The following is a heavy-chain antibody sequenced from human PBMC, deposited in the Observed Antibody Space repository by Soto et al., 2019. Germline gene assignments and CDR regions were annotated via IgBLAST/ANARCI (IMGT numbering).Heavy chain of an antibody. Sequence: GGSLRLSCAASGFTFSSYWMHWVRQAPGKGLVWVSRINSDGSSTSYADSVKGRFTISRDNAKNTLYLQMNSLRAEDTAVYYCARVSGWELWGDAFDIWGQGTMVTVSS. V-gene: IGHV3-74*01. CDR1: GFTFSSYW. J-gene: IGHJ3*02. CDR3: ARVSGWELWGDAFDI. D-gene: IGHD1-26*01. CDR2: INSDGSST.